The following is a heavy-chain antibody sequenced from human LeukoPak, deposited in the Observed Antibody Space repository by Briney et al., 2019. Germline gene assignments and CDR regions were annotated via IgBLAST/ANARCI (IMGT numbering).Heavy chain of an antibody. Sequence: SVKVSCKASGGTFSSYAISWVRQAPGQGLEWMGGIIPIFGTANYAQKFQGRVTITADESTSTAYMELSSLRSEDTAVYYCARCVTPYYDSSGYSHYYYGMDVWGQGTTVTVSS. CDR1: GGTFSSYA. V-gene: IGHV1-69*01. CDR3: ARCVTPYYDSSGYSHYYYGMDV. J-gene: IGHJ6*02. D-gene: IGHD3-22*01. CDR2: IIPIFGTA.